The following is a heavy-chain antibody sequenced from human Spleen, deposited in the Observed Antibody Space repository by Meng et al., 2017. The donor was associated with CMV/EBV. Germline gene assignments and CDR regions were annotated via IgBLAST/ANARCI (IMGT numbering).Heavy chain of an antibody. CDR2: INPGGGGT. J-gene: IGHJ4*02. D-gene: IGHD5-24*01. V-gene: IGHV1-46*01. CDR1: GYTFTSYY. CDR3: ARDRDGYNLGRYFDY. Sequence: ASVKVSCKASGYTFTSYYMHWVRQAPGQGLEWMGIINPGGGGTSYAQKFQGRVTMTRDTSTSTVYMELSSLRSEDTAVYYCARDRDGYNLGRYFDYWGQGTLVTVSS.